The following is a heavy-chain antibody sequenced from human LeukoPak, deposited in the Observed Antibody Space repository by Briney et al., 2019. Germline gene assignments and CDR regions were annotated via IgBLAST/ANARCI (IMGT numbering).Heavy chain of an antibody. D-gene: IGHD3-10*01. CDR2: IYSNGGT. Sequence: PSETLSLTCSVSGGSFSSFYLSWIRQSPGKGLEWIGYIYSNGGTNYNPSLKSRVTKSVDTSKNQFSLNLNSVTAADTAVYYCARHVSGIYGSRGDFDFWGPGTLVTVSS. CDR3: ARHVSGIYGSRGDFDF. V-gene: IGHV4-59*08. CDR1: GGSFSSFY. J-gene: IGHJ4*02.